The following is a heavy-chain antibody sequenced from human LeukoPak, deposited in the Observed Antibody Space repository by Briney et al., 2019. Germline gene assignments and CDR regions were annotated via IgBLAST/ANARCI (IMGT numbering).Heavy chain of an antibody. Sequence: GGSLRLSCAASGFTVSSNYMSWVRQAPGKGLEWVSVIYSGGSTYYADSVKGRFTISRDNSKNTLYLQMNSLRAEDTAVYYCARGTNTAMVGGYFDYWGQGTLVTVSS. D-gene: IGHD5-18*01. CDR3: ARGTNTAMVGGYFDY. CDR1: GFTVSSNY. CDR2: IYSGGST. J-gene: IGHJ4*02. V-gene: IGHV3-53*01.